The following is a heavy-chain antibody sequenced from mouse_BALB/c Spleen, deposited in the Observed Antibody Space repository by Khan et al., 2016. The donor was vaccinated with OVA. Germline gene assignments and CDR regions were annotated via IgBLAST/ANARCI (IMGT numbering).Heavy chain of an antibody. Sequence: EVELVESGGGLVQPGGSLKLSCAASGFTFSSYGMSWVRQTPDKRLELVATINSNGGSTYYQDSVKGRFTISRDNAKNTLYLQMSSLKSEDTAMYYCARGGITTVVGGYYAMDYWGQGTSVTVSS. CDR3: ARGGITTVVGGYYAMDY. D-gene: IGHD1-1*01. V-gene: IGHV5-6-3*01. CDR2: INSNGGST. J-gene: IGHJ4*01. CDR1: GFTFSSYG.